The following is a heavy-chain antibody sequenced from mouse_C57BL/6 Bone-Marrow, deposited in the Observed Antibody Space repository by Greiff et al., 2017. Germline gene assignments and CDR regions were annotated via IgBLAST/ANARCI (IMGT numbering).Heavy chain of an antibody. CDR3: ACLLWLRRAWVAY. V-gene: IGHV1-82*01. Sequence: QVQLQQSGPELVKPGASVKISCKASGYAFSSSWMNWVKQRPGKGLEWIGRIYPGDGDTNYNGKFKGKATLTADKSSSTAYKQLSSLTSEDSAVYFCACLLWLRRAWVAYWGQGTLVTVSA. CDR1: GYAFSSSW. J-gene: IGHJ3*01. D-gene: IGHD2-2*01. CDR2: IYPGDGDT.